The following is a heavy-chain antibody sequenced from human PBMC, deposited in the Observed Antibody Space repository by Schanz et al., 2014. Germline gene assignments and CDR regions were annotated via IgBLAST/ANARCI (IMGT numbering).Heavy chain of an antibody. CDR2: ISSKGDMT. CDR3: ARDNRYYLFDY. D-gene: IGHD3-16*02. V-gene: IGHV3-64*01. J-gene: IGHJ4*02. Sequence: EVQLLESGGGLVQPGGSLRLSCAASGFTFSGYSMNWVRQAPGKGLEYVSSISSKGDMTFYGNSVKGRFTISRDNSKNTLYLQLGSLSAEDTAVYFCARDNRYYLFDYWGQGALVTVSS. CDR1: GFTFSGYS.